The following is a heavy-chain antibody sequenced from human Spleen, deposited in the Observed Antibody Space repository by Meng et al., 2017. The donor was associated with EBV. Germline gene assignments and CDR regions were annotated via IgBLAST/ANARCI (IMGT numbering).Heavy chain of an antibody. J-gene: IGHJ5*02. CDR1: GYTFTSYA. V-gene: IGHV7-4-1*02. CDR2: IYTNTGNP. CDR3: ARDPHGGRVLLDP. D-gene: IGHD2-15*01. Sequence: QVHLVQSGAEVKKPGASVKVSCKASGYTFTSYAMNWLRQAPGQGLEWMGWIYTNTGNPTYVQGFTGRFVFSLDTSVNTAYLQISSLRAEDTAVYYCARDPHGGRVLLDPWGQGTLVTVDS.